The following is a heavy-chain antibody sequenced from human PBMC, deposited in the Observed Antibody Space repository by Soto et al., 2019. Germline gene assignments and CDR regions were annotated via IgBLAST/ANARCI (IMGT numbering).Heavy chain of an antibody. V-gene: IGHV3-23*01. CDR1: GFTFSSYA. D-gene: IGHD3-3*01. Sequence: PGGSLRLSCAASGFTFSSYAMSWVRQAPGKGLEWVSAISGSGGSTYYADSVKGRFTISRDNSKNTLYLQMNSLRAEDTAVYYCAKLGYDFWSGQYYFDYWGQGTLVTVSS. CDR3: AKLGYDFWSGQYYFDY. CDR2: ISGSGGST. J-gene: IGHJ4*02.